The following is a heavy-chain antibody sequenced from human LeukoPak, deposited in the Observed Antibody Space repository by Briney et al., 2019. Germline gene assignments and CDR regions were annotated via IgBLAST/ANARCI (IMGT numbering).Heavy chain of an antibody. CDR2: ISAYNGNT. Sequence: GASVKVSCKASGYTFTNYGISWVRQGPGQGLEWMGWISAYNGNTQYAQKLQGRVTMTTDTSTSTAYVELRSLRSDDTAVYYWARVWQQLVNFDSWGQGTLVTVSS. V-gene: IGHV1-18*04. CDR3: ARVWQQLVNFDS. CDR1: GYTFTNYG. D-gene: IGHD6-13*01. J-gene: IGHJ4*02.